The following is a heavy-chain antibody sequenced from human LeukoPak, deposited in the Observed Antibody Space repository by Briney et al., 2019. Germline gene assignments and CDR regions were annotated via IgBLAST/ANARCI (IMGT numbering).Heavy chain of an antibody. CDR1: GFTFSSYV. D-gene: IGHD5-12*01. V-gene: IGHV3-30-3*01. Sequence: GGPLRLSCSASGFTFSSYVMHWVRQAPGKGLAWVEVISYDGSNKYYAASVKGRFTISRDNSKNTLSLQMNSLRAEDTAVYYCAGGYSGYDPSYYYGMDVWGQGTTVTVSS. J-gene: IGHJ6*01. CDR2: ISYDGSNK. CDR3: AGGYSGYDPSYYYGMDV.